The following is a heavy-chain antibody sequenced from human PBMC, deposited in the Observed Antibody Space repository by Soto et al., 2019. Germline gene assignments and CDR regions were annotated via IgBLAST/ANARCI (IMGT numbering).Heavy chain of an antibody. Sequence: GASVKVSCKASGYTFTSYGISWVRQAPGQGLEWMGWISAYNGNTNYAQKLQGRVTMTTDTSTSTAYMELRSLRSDDTAVYYCARDQNYCDSSGYYPVGFDYWGQGTLVTVSS. J-gene: IGHJ4*02. CDR1: GYTFTSYG. CDR2: ISAYNGNT. V-gene: IGHV1-18*04. CDR3: ARDQNYCDSSGYYPVGFDY. D-gene: IGHD3-22*01.